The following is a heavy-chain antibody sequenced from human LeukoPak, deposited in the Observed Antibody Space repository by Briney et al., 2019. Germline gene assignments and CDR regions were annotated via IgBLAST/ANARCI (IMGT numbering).Heavy chain of an antibody. V-gene: IGHV4-39*01. CDR1: GGSINSSSYY. Sequence: SETLSLTCTISGGSINSSSYYWGWIRQPPGKGLEWIGSVYYSGSTHYNPSLKSQVTISVDTSKNHFSLRLSSVTAADTAVYYCARQSIAARGYYYYMDVWGKGTTVTVSS. D-gene: IGHD6-6*01. J-gene: IGHJ6*03. CDR3: ARQSIAARGYYYYMDV. CDR2: VYYSGST.